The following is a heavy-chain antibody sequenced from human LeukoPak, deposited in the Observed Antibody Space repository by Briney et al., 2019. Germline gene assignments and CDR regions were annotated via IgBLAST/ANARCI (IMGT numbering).Heavy chain of an antibody. D-gene: IGHD3-22*01. Sequence: GGSLRLSCAASGFTFSSYAMSWVRQAPGKGQEWVSAISGSGGSTYYADSVKGRFTISRDNSKNTLYLQMNSLRAEDTAVYYCARSSERKYYFDYWGQEPWSPSPQ. CDR1: GFTFSSYA. J-gene: IGHJ4*01. CDR3: ARSSERKYYFDY. V-gene: IGHV3-23*01. CDR2: ISGSGGST.